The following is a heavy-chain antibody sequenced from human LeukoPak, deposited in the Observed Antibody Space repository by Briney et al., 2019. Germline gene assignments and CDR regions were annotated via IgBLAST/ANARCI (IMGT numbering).Heavy chain of an antibody. J-gene: IGHJ4*02. CDR2: IYYSGST. D-gene: IGHD5-18*01. CDR3: ARLRGYSYGLDY. Sequence: SETLSLTCTVSGGSVSSGSYYWSWIRQPPGKGLAWIGYIYYSGSTNYNPSLKSRVAISVDTSKNQFSLKLSSVTAADTAVYYCARLRGYSYGLDYWGQGTLVTVSS. V-gene: IGHV4-61*01. CDR1: GGSVSSGSYY.